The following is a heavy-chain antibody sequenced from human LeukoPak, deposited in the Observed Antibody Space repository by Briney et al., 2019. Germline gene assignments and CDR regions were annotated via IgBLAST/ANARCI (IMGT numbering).Heavy chain of an antibody. CDR3: ARHLGATVNTLYYFDY. V-gene: IGHV5-51*01. D-gene: IGHD4-17*01. J-gene: IGHJ4*02. CDR1: GYSFTSYW. CDR2: IYPGDSDT. Sequence: PGESLKISCQGSGYSFTSYWIAWVRQMPGKGLEWMGIIYPGDSDTRYSPSLQGQVTISVDKSISTAYLQWSSLKASDTAMYYCARHLGATVNTLYYFDYWGQGTLVTVSS.